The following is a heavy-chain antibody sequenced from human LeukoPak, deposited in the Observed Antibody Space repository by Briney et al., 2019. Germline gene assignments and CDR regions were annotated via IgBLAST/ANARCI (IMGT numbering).Heavy chain of an antibody. CDR3: AILLTTVATGDFDY. J-gene: IGHJ4*02. D-gene: IGHD4-17*01. CDR1: GFTFSSYW. Sequence: GGSLRLSCAASGFTFSSYWMHWVRQAPGKGLVWVSRINSDGSSTSYADSVKGRFTISRDNAKNTLYLQMNSLRAEDTAVYYCAILLTTVATGDFDYWGQGTLVTVSP. CDR2: INSDGSST. V-gene: IGHV3-74*01.